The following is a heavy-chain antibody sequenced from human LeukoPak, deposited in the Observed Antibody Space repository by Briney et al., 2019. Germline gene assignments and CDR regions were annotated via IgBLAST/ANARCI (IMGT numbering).Heavy chain of an antibody. V-gene: IGHV4-39*07. CDR3: ARDLDTAMVF. CDR2: IYYSGST. D-gene: IGHD5-18*01. Sequence: SETLSLTCTVSGGSISSSSYYWGWIRQPPGKGLEWVGSIYYSGSTYYNPSLKSRVTISVDTSKNQFSLKLSSVTAAGTAVYYCARDLDTAMVFWGQGTLVTVSS. CDR1: GGSISSSSYY. J-gene: IGHJ4*02.